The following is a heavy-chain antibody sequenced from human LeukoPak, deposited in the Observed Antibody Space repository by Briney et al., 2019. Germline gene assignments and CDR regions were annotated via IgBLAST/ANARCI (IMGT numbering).Heavy chain of an antibody. CDR3: ARAHHYYDSGRGFDP. J-gene: IGHJ5*02. V-gene: IGHV3-21*01. Sequence: GALRLFCAASGFTLNSYSVNLGRQAPGKGLEGVSTINGSSSYMDDADSAKGRFTTSRDKAKTSLYLQMSSLRAADTAVYYCARAHHYYDSGRGFDPWGQGTLVTVSS. D-gene: IGHD3-10*01. CDR2: INGSSSYM. CDR1: GFTLNSYS.